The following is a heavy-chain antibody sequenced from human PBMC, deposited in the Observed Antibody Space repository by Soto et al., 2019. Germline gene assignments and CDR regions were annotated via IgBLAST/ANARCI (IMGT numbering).Heavy chain of an antibody. CDR2: VYNSGNT. D-gene: IGHD2-2*02. J-gene: IGHJ5*02. V-gene: IGHV4-59*01. CDR1: GGSISGYY. Sequence: SETMSLTCTVSGGSISGYYWSWIRQPPGKGLEWIGYVYNSGNTNYDPSLKSRVTISVDTSKKQFSLKLRSVTAADTAVYHCARAVFHCGDTSCYMRWRDPWGQGTQVSGSS. CDR3: ARAVFHCGDTSCYMRWRDP.